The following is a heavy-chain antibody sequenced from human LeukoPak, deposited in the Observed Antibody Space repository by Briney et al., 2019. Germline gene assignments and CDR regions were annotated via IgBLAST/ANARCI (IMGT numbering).Heavy chain of an antibody. CDR2: IYYSGST. Sequence: SETLSLTCTVSGGSISSSSYYWGWIRQPPGKGLEWIGSIYYSGSTYYNPSLKSRVTISVDTSKNQFSLKLSSVTAADTAVYYCARRDYGSKIDFWGQGTLVTVSS. D-gene: IGHD4-23*01. CDR3: ARRDYGSKIDF. J-gene: IGHJ4*02. CDR1: GGSISSSSYY. V-gene: IGHV4-39*01.